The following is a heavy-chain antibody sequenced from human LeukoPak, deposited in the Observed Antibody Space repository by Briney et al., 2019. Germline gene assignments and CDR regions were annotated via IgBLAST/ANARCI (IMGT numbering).Heavy chain of an antibody. CDR1: GYTFTGYY. J-gene: IGHJ6*03. D-gene: IGHD1-14*01. Sequence: ASVTVSCKASGYTFTGYYMHWVRQAPGQGLEWMGWINPNSGGTNYAQKFQGRVTMTRDTSISTAYMELSRLRSDDTAVYYCARGIRGQDYYYYYYMDVWGKGTTVTVSS. CDR3: ARGIRGQDYYYYYYMDV. CDR2: INPNSGGT. V-gene: IGHV1-2*02.